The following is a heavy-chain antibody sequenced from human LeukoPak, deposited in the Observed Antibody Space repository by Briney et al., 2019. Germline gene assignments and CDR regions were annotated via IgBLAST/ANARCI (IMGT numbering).Heavy chain of an antibody. V-gene: IGHV3-21*01. CDR2: ISSSSSYI. D-gene: IGHD3-3*01. Sequence: PGGSLTLSCAASGFTFSSYSMNWVRQAPGKGLEWVSSISSSSSYIYYADSVKGRFTISRDNAKNSLYLQMNSLRAEDTAVYYCARWPYDFWSGSPLYYYGMDVWGQGTTVTVSS. CDR1: GFTFSSYS. CDR3: ARWPYDFWSGSPLYYYGMDV. J-gene: IGHJ6*02.